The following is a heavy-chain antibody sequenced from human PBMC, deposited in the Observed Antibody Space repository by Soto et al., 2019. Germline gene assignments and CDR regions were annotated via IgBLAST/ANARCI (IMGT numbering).Heavy chain of an antibody. CDR2: ISYDGSNK. J-gene: IGHJ4*02. Sequence: VQLVESGGGLVQPGGSLRVSCAASGFTFSRYSMHWVRQAPGKGLEWVAVISYDGSNKYYADSVKGRFTISRDNSKNTLYLQMNSLRAEDTAVYYCAKLDLESFDYWGQGTLVTVSS. CDR1: GFTFSRYS. D-gene: IGHD2-2*03. CDR3: AKLDLESFDY. V-gene: IGHV3-30*18.